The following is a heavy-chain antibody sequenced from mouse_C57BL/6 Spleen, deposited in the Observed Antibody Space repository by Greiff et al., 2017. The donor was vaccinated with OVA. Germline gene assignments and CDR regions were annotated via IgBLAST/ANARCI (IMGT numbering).Heavy chain of an antibody. D-gene: IGHD4-1*01. CDR1: GYTFTDYY. CDR3: ARRGELGRYVDY. CDR2: INPNNGGT. V-gene: IGHV1-26*01. J-gene: IGHJ2*01. Sequence: EVQLQQSGPELVKPGASVKISCKASGYTFTDYYMNWVKQSHGKSLEWIGDINPNNGGTSYNQKFKGKATLTVDKSSSTAYMELRSLTSEDSAVYYCARRGELGRYVDYWGQGTTLTVSS.